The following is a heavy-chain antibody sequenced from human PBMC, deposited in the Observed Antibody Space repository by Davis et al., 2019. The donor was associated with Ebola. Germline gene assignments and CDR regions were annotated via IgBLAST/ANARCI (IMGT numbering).Heavy chain of an antibody. CDR1: GFPITNYW. D-gene: IGHD1-7*01. V-gene: IGHV3-74*01. CDR3: AGTSAPFDY. J-gene: IGHJ4*02. Sequence: HTGGSLRLSCAVSGFPITNYWTHWVRQAPGKGLVWVSRIKSDGSTIYADSVKGRFTISRDNAKNTLYLQMNSLRAEDTAVYYCAGTSAPFDYWGQGTLVTVSS. CDR2: IKSDGST.